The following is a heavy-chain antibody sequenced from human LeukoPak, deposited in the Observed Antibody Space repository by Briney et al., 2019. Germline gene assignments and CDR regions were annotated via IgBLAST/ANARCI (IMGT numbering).Heavy chain of an antibody. V-gene: IGHV3-23*01. CDR1: GFTFSSYA. J-gene: IGHJ4*02. D-gene: IGHD2-2*01. Sequence: PGGSLRLSCAASGFTFSSYAMSWVRQAPGKGLEWVSAISGSGGSTYYADSVKGRFTISRDNSKNTLFLQMNSLRAEDTAVYYCAKDPRGGGVVPATIDYYFDYWGQGTLVTVSS. CDR3: AKDPRGGGVVPATIDYYFDY. CDR2: ISGSGGST.